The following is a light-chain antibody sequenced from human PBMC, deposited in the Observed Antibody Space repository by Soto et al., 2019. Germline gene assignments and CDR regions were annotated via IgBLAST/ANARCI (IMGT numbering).Light chain of an antibody. V-gene: IGKV3-20*01. CDR1: QSVSSTH. CDR3: EQYDSSPYT. J-gene: IGKJ2*01. CDR2: GAS. Sequence: ETVLTQSPGTLSLSPGARATLSCRASQSVSSTHLAWYQHKPGQAPRLLIYGASSRETGIPDTFSGSGSGTEFTLTISRLEPEDFAVYYCEQYDSSPYTFGQGTKLEIK.